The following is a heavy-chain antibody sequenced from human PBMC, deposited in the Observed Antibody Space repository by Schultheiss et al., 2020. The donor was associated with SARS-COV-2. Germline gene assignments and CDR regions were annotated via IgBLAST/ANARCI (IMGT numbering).Heavy chain of an antibody. V-gene: IGHV5-51*01. CDR3: ARRAGLERGFDGGMGV. Sequence: GGSLRLSCKGSGYSFANYWIGWVRQMPGKGLEWMGVIYPGDSGTRYSPSFQGHVTISADKSISTAYLQWSSLKASDTAMYYCARRAGLERGFDGGMGVWGQGTTVTVSS. D-gene: IGHD1-1*01. CDR2: IYPGDSGT. CDR1: GYSFANYW. J-gene: IGHJ6*02.